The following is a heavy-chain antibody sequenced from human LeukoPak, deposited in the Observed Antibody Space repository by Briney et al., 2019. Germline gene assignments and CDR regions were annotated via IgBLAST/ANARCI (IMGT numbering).Heavy chain of an antibody. D-gene: IGHD3-10*01. V-gene: IGHV3-23*01. CDR2: ISGSGGST. CDR1: GFTFRSYA. J-gene: IGHJ4*02. CDR3: AKAPIWFGELAE. Sequence: GGSLRLPCAASGFTFRSYAMSWVRQAPGKGLEWVSAISGSGGSTYYADSVKGRFTISRDNSKNTLYLQMNSLRAEDTAVYYCAKAPIWFGELAEWGQGTLVTVSS.